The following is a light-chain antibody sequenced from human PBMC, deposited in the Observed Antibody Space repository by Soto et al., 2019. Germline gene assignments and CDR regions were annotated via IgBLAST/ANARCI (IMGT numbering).Light chain of an antibody. CDR2: GAS. Sequence: EIVMAQSPATLSVSPGERATLSCRASQSVSRNLAWYQQKSGQAPRLLIYGASPMAPGIPARFSGSGSGAEFTLTISSLQSEDFAVYYCQQYNNWPLTVGQGTKVEIK. CDR3: QQYNNWPLT. J-gene: IGKJ1*01. V-gene: IGKV3-15*01. CDR1: QSVSRN.